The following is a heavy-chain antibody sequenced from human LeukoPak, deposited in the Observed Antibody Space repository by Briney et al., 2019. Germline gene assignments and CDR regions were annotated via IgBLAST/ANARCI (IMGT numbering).Heavy chain of an antibody. CDR2: ISSGGDTT. CDR1: GFIFSLYS. CDR3: ASDRRDLTLDY. J-gene: IGHJ4*02. V-gene: IGHV3-48*02. Sequence: PGGSLRLSCEVSGFIFSLYSMNWVRQAPGKGLEWVAYISSGGDTTYYADSVKGRFTISRDNGKDSVYLQVNTLRDEDTAVYYCASDRRDLTLDYWGQGTLVTVSS. D-gene: IGHD3-9*01.